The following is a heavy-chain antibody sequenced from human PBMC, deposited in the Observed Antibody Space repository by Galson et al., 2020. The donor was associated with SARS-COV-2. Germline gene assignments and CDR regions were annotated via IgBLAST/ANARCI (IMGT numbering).Heavy chain of an antibody. CDR3: ARDLVLRGSGPVDGMDV. CDR1: GGSISSGGYY. V-gene: IGHV4-31*03. J-gene: IGHJ6*02. CDR2: IYYSGST. Sequence: SQTLSLTCTVSGGSISSGGYYWSWIRQHPGKGLEWIGYIYYSGSTYYNPSLKSRVTISVDTSKNQFSLKLSSVTAADTAVYYCARDLVLRGSGPVDGMDVWGQGTTVTVSS. D-gene: IGHD3-10*01.